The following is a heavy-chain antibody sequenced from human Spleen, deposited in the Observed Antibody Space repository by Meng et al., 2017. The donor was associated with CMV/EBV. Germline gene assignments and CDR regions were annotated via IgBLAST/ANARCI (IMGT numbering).Heavy chain of an antibody. J-gene: IGHJ4*02. CDR3: TTDPLDIVVVPAAIH. V-gene: IGHV3-15*01. D-gene: IGHD2-2*01. Sequence: FTFSDAGRSWVGQAAGKGLEWVGRSKSKTDGGTTDYAAPVEGRFTISRDDSKNTLYLQMSSLKTEDTAVYYCTTDPLDIVVVPAAIHWGQGTLVTVSS. CDR1: FTFSDAG. CDR2: SKSKTDGGTT.